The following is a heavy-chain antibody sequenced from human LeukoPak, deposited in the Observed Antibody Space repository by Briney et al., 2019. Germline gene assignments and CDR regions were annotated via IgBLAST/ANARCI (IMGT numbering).Heavy chain of an antibody. J-gene: IGHJ6*02. CDR3: AKDIGFGSGSYQDYYGMDV. D-gene: IGHD3-10*01. Sequence: GGSLRLSCAASGFTFDDYTMHWVRQAPGKGLEWVSLISWDGGSTYYADSVKGRFTISRDNSKNSLYLQMNSLRTEDTALYYCAKDIGFGSGSYQDYYGMDVWGQGTTVTVSS. V-gene: IGHV3-43*01. CDR1: GFTFDDYT. CDR2: ISWDGGST.